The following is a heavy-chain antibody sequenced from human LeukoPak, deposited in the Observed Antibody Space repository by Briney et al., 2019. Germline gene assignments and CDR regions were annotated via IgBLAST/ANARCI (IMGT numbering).Heavy chain of an antibody. CDR3: ARQVWHHPVDVWFDP. V-gene: IGHV4-39*01. D-gene: IGHD3-16*01. Sequence: SETLSLACTVASDSIDSTRHYWGRIRQPPWRGLERIGIIFYSGSTQYNPALTRRVTISVETSTNQFFLRLSSMSAADAAVYYCARQVWHHPVDVWFDPWGEGSQVIVSS. CDR1: SDSIDSTRHY. J-gene: IGHJ5*02. CDR2: IFYSGST.